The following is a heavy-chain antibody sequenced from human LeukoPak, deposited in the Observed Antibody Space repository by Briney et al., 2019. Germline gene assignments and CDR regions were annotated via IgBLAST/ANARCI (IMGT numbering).Heavy chain of an antibody. J-gene: IGHJ4*02. V-gene: IGHV3-66*01. D-gene: IGHD5-12*01. Sequence: QPGGSLRLSCAASGFTVSSNYMSWVRQAPGKGLEWVSVIYSGGSTYYADSVKGRFTISRDNSKSTLYLQMNSLRAEDTAVYYCARSPSWILYFDSWGQGTLVTVSS. CDR2: IYSGGST. CDR3: ARSPSWILYFDS. CDR1: GFTVSSNY.